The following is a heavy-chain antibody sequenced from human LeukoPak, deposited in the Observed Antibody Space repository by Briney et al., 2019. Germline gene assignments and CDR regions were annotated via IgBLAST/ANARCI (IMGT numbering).Heavy chain of an antibody. V-gene: IGHV4-59*01. D-gene: IGHD7-27*01. CDR2: IYYSGST. J-gene: IGHJ4*02. Sequence: SETLSLTCTVSGGSISSYYWSWIRQPPGKGLEWIGYIYYSGSTNYNPSLKSRVTISVDTSKNQFSLKLSSVTAADTAVYYCARGWGYFDYWGQGALVTVSS. CDR1: GGSISSYY. CDR3: ARGWGYFDY.